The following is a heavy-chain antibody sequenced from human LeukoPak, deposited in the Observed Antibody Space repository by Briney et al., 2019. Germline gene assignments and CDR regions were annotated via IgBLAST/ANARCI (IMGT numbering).Heavy chain of an antibody. CDR1: GFTFDDYA. V-gene: IGHV3-9*01. CDR2: ISWNSGSI. D-gene: IGHD6-19*01. CDR3: AKDMGSSGWYYFDY. J-gene: IGHJ4*02. Sequence: LRLSCAASGFTFDDYAMHWVRQAPGKGLEWVSGISWNSGSIGYADSVKGRFTISRDNAKNSLYLQMNSLRAEDTALYYCAKDMGSSGWYYFDYWGKGTLVTVSS.